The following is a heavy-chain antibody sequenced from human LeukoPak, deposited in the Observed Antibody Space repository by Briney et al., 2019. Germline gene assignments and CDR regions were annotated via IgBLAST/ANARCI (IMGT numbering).Heavy chain of an antibody. CDR3: AREGYSGSYSDAFDI. D-gene: IGHD1-26*01. Sequence: GGSLRLSCAASGFTFSSYWMSWVRQAPGKGLEWVANIKQDGSEKYYVDSVKGRFTISRDNAKNSLYLQMNSLRAEGTAVYYCAREGYSGSYSDAFDIWGQGTMVTVSS. CDR2: IKQDGSEK. J-gene: IGHJ3*02. V-gene: IGHV3-7*01. CDR1: GFTFSSYW.